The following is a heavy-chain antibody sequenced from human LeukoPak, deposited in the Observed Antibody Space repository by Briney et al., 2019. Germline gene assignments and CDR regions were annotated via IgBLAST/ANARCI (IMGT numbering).Heavy chain of an antibody. CDR1: GVSFDDYY. V-gene: IGHV4-34*01. Sequence: SETLSLTCAVSGVSFDDYYWSWVRQTPGKGLEWLGEINHSGYTKDSPSLKSRVTLSIDTSRKQFSLNLKSVTVADAGIYYCTRMTTGHDYWGQGTLVTVSS. D-gene: IGHD4-17*01. CDR2: INHSGYT. J-gene: IGHJ4*02. CDR3: TRMTTGHDY.